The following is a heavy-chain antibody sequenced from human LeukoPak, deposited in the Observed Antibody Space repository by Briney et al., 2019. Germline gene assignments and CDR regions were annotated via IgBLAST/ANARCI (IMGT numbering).Heavy chain of an antibody. CDR3: ARGRDDDYGDYKTPYYFDY. Sequence: GSLRLSCAASGFTFSNYWMHWVRQPPGKGLEWIGEINHSGSTNYNPSLKSRVTISVDTSKNQFSLKLSSVTAADTAVYYCARGRDDDYGDYKTPYYFDYWGQGTLVTVSS. V-gene: IGHV4-34*01. D-gene: IGHD4-17*01. CDR2: INHSGST. CDR1: GFTFSNYW. J-gene: IGHJ4*02.